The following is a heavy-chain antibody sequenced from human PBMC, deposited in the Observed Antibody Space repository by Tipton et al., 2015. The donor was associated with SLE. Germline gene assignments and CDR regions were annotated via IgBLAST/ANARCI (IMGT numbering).Heavy chain of an antibody. CDR3: ARVLYSSSFFDY. CDR2: IYYSGST. J-gene: IGHJ4*02. V-gene: IGHV4-59*01. D-gene: IGHD6-6*01. CDR1: GGSFSGYY. Sequence: GSLRLSCAVYGGSFSGYYWSWIRQPPGKGLEWIGYIYYSGSTNYNPSLKSRVTISVDTSKNQFSLKLSSVTAADTAVYYCARVLYSSSFFDYWGQGTLVTVSS.